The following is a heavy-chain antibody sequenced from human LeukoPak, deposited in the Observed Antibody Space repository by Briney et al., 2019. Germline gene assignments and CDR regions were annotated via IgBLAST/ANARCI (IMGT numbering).Heavy chain of an antibody. V-gene: IGHV3-21*06. Sequence: GGSLRLSCAASGFTFSSYGMNWVRQAPGKGLEWVSFLSSDDSNVYYADSVKGRFTISRDNAKNSLFLQMNSLRAEDTAVYYCAKELGRQGRTAIQKWGQGTLVTVSP. D-gene: IGHD5-18*01. J-gene: IGHJ4*02. CDR3: AKELGRQGRTAIQK. CDR2: LSSDDSNV. CDR1: GFTFSSYG.